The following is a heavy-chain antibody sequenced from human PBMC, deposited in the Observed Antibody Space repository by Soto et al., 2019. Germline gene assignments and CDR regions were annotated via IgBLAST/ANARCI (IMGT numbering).Heavy chain of an antibody. J-gene: IGHJ5*02. CDR1: EYSFTGHY. CDR2: IDPKSGDT. Sequence: ASVKVSCKASEYSFTGHYLHCVRQAPGQGLEWMGWIDPKSGDTNYAQKFQDRVTMTRDTSISTAYMDLSRLRSDDTAVYYCARDYDKSGYDYFDPWGQGTLVTVSS. CDR3: ARDYDKSGYDYFDP. D-gene: IGHD3-22*01. V-gene: IGHV1-2*02.